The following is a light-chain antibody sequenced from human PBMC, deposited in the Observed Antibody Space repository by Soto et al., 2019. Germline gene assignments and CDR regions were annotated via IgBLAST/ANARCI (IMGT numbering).Light chain of an antibody. CDR3: QAWGTGGV. V-gene: IGLV4-69*01. J-gene: IGLJ3*02. CDR1: SGHSDYA. Sequence: QLVLTQSPSASASPGASVKLTCTLSSGHSDYAIAWHQQQPEKGPRYLMKVTSDGSHTKGDGIPDRFSGSSSGADRYLTISSLRSDDEAYYYCQAWGTGGVFGGGTQLTVL. CDR2: VTSDGSH.